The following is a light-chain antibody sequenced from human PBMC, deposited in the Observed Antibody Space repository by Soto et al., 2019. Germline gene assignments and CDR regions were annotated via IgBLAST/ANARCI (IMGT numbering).Light chain of an antibody. CDR1: QSISTY. CDR2: AAS. CDR3: QQSYSTPPEYT. J-gene: IGKJ2*01. Sequence: DIQMTQSPSSLSASVGDRVTITCRTGQSISTYLHWYQQKPGKAPKLLIYAASNLQSGVPSRFSGGGSGTHFTLTSNALQPEDSATYFCQQSYSTPPEYTFGRGTKLEI. V-gene: IGKV1-39*01.